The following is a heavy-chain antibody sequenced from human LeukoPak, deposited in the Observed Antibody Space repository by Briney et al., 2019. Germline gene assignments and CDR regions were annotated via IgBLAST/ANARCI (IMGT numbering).Heavy chain of an antibody. V-gene: IGHV3-30*18. D-gene: IGHD1-7*01. CDR1: GFTFSSYG. J-gene: IGHJ4*02. CDR3: AKDREGTTFDN. Sequence: RRSLRLSCAASGFTFSSYGMHWVRQAPGKGLEWVAVISYDGSNKYYADSVKGRFTISRDNSKNTVYLQMNSLRAEDTAVYYCAKDREGTTFDNWGQGTLVTVSS. CDR2: ISYDGSNK.